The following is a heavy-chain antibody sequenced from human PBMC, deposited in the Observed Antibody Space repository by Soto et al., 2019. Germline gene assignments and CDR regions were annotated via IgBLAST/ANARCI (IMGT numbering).Heavy chain of an antibody. CDR2: MNPNSGNT. V-gene: IGHV1-8*01. CDR1: GYTFTSYD. Sequence: QVQLVQSGAEVKKPGASVKVSCKASGYTFTSYDINWVRQATGQGLEWMGWMNPNSGNTGYAQKFQGRVTMTRNTSISTAYMERSSLRSEDTAVYYCARVGYYGSGSYLYMNWFDPWGQGTLVTVSS. J-gene: IGHJ5*02. CDR3: ARVGYYGSGSYLYMNWFDP. D-gene: IGHD3-10*01.